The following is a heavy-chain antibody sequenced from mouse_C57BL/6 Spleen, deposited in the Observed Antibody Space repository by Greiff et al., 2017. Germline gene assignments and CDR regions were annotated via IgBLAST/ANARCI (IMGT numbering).Heavy chain of an antibody. Sequence: QVQLQQSGAELARPGASVKLSCKASGYTFTSYGISWVKQRTGQGLEWIGEIYPRSGNTYYNEKFKGKATLTADKSSSTAYMELRSLTSEDSAVYFCAAHYYGSPLDYFDYWGQGTTLTVSS. CDR1: GYTFTSYG. V-gene: IGHV1-81*01. J-gene: IGHJ2*01. CDR3: AAHYYGSPLDYFDY. D-gene: IGHD1-1*01. CDR2: IYPRSGNT.